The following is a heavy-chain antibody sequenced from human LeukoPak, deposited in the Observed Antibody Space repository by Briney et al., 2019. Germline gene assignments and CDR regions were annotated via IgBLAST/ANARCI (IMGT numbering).Heavy chain of an antibody. V-gene: IGHV3-30-3*01. J-gene: IGHJ4*02. CDR3: ARGMADYYGSGSYDY. Sequence: GGSLRLSCAASGFTFSSYAMHWVRQAPGKGLEWVAVISYDGSNKYYAGSVKGRFTISRDNSKNTLYLQMNSLRAEDTAVYYCARGMADYYGSGSYDYWGQGTLVTVSS. CDR2: ISYDGSNK. D-gene: IGHD3-10*01. CDR1: GFTFSSYA.